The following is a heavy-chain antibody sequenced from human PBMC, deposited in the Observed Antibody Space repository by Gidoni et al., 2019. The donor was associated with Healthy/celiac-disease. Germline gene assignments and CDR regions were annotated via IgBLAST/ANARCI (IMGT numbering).Heavy chain of an antibody. V-gene: IGHV5-10-1*03. CDR3: ARHLIGQLWFGGKDAFDI. J-gene: IGHJ3*02. CDR2: IDPSDSYT. Sequence: EVQLVQSGAEVKKPGESLRISCKGSGSSFTSSWISWVRQMPGQGLAWMGRIDPSDSYTNYSPSFQGHVTISADKSISTAYLQWSSLKASDTAMYYCARHLIGQLWFGGKDAFDIWGQGTMVTVSS. D-gene: IGHD3-10*01. CDR1: GSSFTSSW.